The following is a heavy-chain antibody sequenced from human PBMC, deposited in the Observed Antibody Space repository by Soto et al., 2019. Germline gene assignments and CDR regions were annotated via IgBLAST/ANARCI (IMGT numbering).Heavy chain of an antibody. J-gene: IGHJ4*02. CDR1: GYTFTDYY. Sequence: QVHLVQSGAEVKKPGASVKVSCKASGYTFTDYYIYWVRQAPGQGPARMGGINPHSGDTNYELKFQGRVTVTRDTSISTAYLELSGLSSDDTAVYYCARYPIGGGAPYYFDLWGQGTLVTVSS. CDR3: ARYPIGGGAPYYFDL. CDR2: INPHSGDT. V-gene: IGHV1-2*02. D-gene: IGHD3-16*01.